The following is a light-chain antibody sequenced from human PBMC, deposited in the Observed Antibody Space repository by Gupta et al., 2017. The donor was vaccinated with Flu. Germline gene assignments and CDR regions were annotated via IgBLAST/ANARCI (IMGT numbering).Light chain of an antibody. CDR1: SGSIGNSY. J-gene: IGLJ3*02. CDR3: QSYANTAWV. V-gene: IGLV6-57*01. CDR2: EDD. Sequence: TVTISCTRSSGSIGNSYVQWYQQRPVSTPTTVIYEDDQRPSGVPDRFSGSIDTSSNSASLTISGLEAVDEADYYCQSYANTAWVFGGGTKLTVL.